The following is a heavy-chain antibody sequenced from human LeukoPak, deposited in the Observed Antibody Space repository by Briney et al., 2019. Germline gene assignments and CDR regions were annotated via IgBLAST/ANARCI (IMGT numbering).Heavy chain of an antibody. Sequence: GGSLRLSCAASGFTFSSYEMNWVRQAPGRGLEWVAIISYDGGNIYYADSVRGRFTISRDNSKNTLYLQMNSLRAEDTAVYYCAKDLSRRSSSFDYWGQGTLVTVSS. CDR3: AKDLSRRSSSFDY. CDR2: ISYDGGNI. V-gene: IGHV3-30*18. D-gene: IGHD2-2*01. J-gene: IGHJ4*02. CDR1: GFTFSSYE.